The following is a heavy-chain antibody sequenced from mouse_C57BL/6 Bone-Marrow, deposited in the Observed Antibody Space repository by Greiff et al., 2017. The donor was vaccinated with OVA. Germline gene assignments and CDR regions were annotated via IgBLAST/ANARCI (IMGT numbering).Heavy chain of an antibody. CDR2: IRSKSNNYAT. CDR1: GFSFNTYA. D-gene: IGHD2-2*01. Sequence: EVQGVESGGGLVQPKGSLKLSCAASGFSFNTYAMNWVRQAPGKGLEWVARIRSKSNNYATYYADSVKDRFTISRDDSESMLYLQMNNLKTEDTAMYDCVRWLRDAMDYWGQGTSVTVSS. V-gene: IGHV10-1*01. CDR3: VRWLRDAMDY. J-gene: IGHJ4*01.